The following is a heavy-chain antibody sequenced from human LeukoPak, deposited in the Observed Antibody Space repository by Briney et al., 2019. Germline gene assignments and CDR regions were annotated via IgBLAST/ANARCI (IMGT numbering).Heavy chain of an antibody. J-gene: IGHJ4*02. D-gene: IGHD6-13*01. CDR1: GFTVSRHY. Sequence: GGSLRLSCAASGFTVSRHYMSWVRQAPGKGLEWVANIKQEGSEKYYVDSVKGRFTISRDNAKNSLYLQMNSLRADDTAVYYCARLIPFYRDYSSSWYFDYWGQGTLVTVSS. CDR3: ARLIPFYRDYSSSWYFDY. CDR2: IKQEGSEK. V-gene: IGHV3-7*05.